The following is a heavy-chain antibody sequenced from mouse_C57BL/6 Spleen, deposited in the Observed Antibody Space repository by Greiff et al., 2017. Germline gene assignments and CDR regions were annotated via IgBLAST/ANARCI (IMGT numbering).Heavy chain of an antibody. Sequence: VQLQQSGPELVKPGASVKISCKASGYTFTDYYMNWVKQSHGKSLEWIGDINPNNGGTSYNQKFKGKATLTVDKSSSTAYMELRSLTSEDSAVYYCARSLIYDGYLYYFDYGGQGTTLTVSS. CDR1: GYTFTDYY. D-gene: IGHD2-3*01. V-gene: IGHV1-26*01. CDR3: ARSLIYDGYLYYFDY. J-gene: IGHJ2*01. CDR2: INPNNGGT.